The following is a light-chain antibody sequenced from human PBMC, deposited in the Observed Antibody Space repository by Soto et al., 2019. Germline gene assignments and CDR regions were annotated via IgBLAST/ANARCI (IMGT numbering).Light chain of an antibody. CDR3: QQYSNWPRT. Sequence: EIMMTQSPATLSVSPGERATLSCRASQSVSSNLAWYQQKPGQAPRLLIYDASTRAAGIPARFSGSGSETDFTLTISSLQSEDLAVYYCQQYSNWPRTFGGGTKVEIK. V-gene: IGKV3-15*01. CDR1: QSVSSN. J-gene: IGKJ4*01. CDR2: DAS.